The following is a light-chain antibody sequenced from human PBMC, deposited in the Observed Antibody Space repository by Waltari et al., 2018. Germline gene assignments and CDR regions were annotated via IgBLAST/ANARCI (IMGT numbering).Light chain of an antibody. CDR3: QSYDSSLSVV. CDR2: NNT. Sequence: QSVLTQPPSVSGAPGQRVTISCTGSSSNIGAGYDVHWYQQPPGTAPKLLIFNNTHRPSGVPDRFSGSKSGTSASLAISGLQAEDEADYYCQSYDSSLSVVFGGGTRLTVL. V-gene: IGLV1-40*01. J-gene: IGLJ2*01. CDR1: SSNIGAGYD.